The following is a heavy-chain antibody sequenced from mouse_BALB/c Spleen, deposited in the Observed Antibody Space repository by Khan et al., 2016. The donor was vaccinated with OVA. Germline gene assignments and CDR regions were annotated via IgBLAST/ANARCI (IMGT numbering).Heavy chain of an antibody. CDR2: INSDGDYT. V-gene: IGHV5-9-3*01. Sequence: DVHLVESGGGLVKPGGSLRLSCAASGFTFSTYAMSWVRQTPEKRLDWVATINSDGDYTYFPDNVTGRFTISRDNAKNTLYLQMTSLRSEDTAIYYCARSPYGNFAYWGQGTLVTVSA. CDR1: GFTFSTYA. D-gene: IGHD2-1*01. CDR3: ARSPYGNFAY. J-gene: IGHJ3*01.